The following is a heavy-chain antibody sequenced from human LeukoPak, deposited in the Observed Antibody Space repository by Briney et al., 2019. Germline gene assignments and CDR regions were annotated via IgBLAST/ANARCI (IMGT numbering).Heavy chain of an antibody. CDR1: GGSISSYY. J-gene: IGHJ4*02. CDR2: IYYSGST. D-gene: IGHD6-13*01. V-gene: IGHV4-59*08. Sequence: SETLSLTCTVSGGSISSYYWSWIRQPPGKGLEWIWYIYYSGSTNYNPSLKSRVTISVDTSRNQFSLKLSSVTAADTAVYYCARRSDSSSWSYFDYWGQGTLVTVSS. CDR3: ARRSDSSSWSYFDY.